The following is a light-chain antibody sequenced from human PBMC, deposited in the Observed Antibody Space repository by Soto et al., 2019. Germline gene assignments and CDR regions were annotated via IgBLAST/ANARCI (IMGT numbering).Light chain of an antibody. CDR1: QSISSN. CDR2: AAS. CDR3: QQSYCTPFT. Sequence: DIQMSQAPSSLSASVGDRVTITCRASQSISSNLNWYQQKPGKAPKLLIYAASILQSGVPSRFSVSGSGTDFTLTISSLQPEDFATYYCQQSYCTPFTFGPGTKVDIK. V-gene: IGKV1-39*01. J-gene: IGKJ3*01.